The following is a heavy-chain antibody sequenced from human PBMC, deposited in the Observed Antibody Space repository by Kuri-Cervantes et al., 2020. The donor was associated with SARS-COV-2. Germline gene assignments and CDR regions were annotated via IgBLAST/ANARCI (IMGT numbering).Heavy chain of an antibody. CDR3: AREQTTPVDTAMADLFDY. D-gene: IGHD5-18*01. CDR1: GYTFTSCY. Sequence: SCKAAGYTFTSCYMHWVRQAPGKGLEWVAVISYDGSNKYYADSVKGRFIISRDNSKNTLYLQMNSLRAEDTAVYYCAREQTTPVDTAMADLFDYWGQGTLVTVSS. J-gene: IGHJ4*02. CDR2: ISYDGSNK. V-gene: IGHV3-30-3*01.